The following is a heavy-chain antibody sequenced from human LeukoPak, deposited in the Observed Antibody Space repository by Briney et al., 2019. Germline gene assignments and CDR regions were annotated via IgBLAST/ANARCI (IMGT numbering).Heavy chain of an antibody. D-gene: IGHD3-10*01. CDR3: APSAGSGSYFDY. V-gene: IGHV3-30*02. CDR2: IRYDGSNK. CDR1: GFTFSTYG. Sequence: GGSLRLSCAASGFTFSTYGMHWVRQAPGKGLEWVAFIRYDGSNKYYPDSVKGRFAISRDNSKNTLYLQMNSLRAEDTAVYYCAPSAGSGSYFDYWGQGTLVTVSS. J-gene: IGHJ4*02.